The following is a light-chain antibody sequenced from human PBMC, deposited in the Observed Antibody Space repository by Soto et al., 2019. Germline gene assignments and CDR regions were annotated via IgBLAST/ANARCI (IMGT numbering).Light chain of an antibody. CDR3: SSYTRTNSLDV. Sequence: QSALTQPASVSGSPGQSITISCTGTSNDVGGYDYVSWYQQHPGKAPKLILYDVSNRPSGISDRFSGSKSGNTASLTISGLQAEYEADYYCSSYTRTNSLDVFGSGTKLTVL. V-gene: IGLV2-14*03. J-gene: IGLJ1*01. CDR1: SNDVGGYDY. CDR2: DVS.